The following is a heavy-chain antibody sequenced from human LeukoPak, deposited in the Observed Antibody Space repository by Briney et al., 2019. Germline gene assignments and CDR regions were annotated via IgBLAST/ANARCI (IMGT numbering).Heavy chain of an antibody. V-gene: IGHV3-21*01. CDR3: ARCSSDPPPGYYMDV. Sequence: GGSLRLSCAASGFTFSTYSMNWVRQAPGKGLEWISFISTSSIYIYYADSVKGRFTISRDNAKNSLYLQMNSLRAEDTAAYYCARCSSDPPPGYYMDVWGKGTTVTVSS. CDR2: ISTSSIYI. D-gene: IGHD6-13*01. J-gene: IGHJ6*03. CDR1: GFTFSTYS.